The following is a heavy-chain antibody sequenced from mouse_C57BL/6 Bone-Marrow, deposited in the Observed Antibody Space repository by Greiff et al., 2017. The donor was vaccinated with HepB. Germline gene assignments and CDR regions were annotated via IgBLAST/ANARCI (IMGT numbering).Heavy chain of an antibody. CDR3: TDPSWFAY. J-gene: IGHJ3*01. CDR1: GFTFSNYW. Sequence: EVQGVESGGGLVQPGGSMILSCVASGFTFSNYWMNWVRQSPEKGLEWVAQIRLKSDNYATLYAESGKGRFTISRDDSKTSVYLQMNNLRAEDTGIYYCTDPSWFAYWGQGTLVTVSA. V-gene: IGHV6-3*01. CDR2: IRLKSDNYAT.